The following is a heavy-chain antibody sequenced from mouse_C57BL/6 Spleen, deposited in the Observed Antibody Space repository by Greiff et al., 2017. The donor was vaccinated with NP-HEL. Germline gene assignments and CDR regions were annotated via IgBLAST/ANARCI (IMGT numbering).Heavy chain of an antibody. CDR1: GYAFSSSW. CDR2: IYPGDGDT. Sequence: VQLQQSGPELVKPGASVKISCKASGYAFSSSWMNWVKQRPGKGLEWIGRIYPGDGDTNYNGKFKGKATLTADKSSSTAYMQLSSLTSDDSAVYFCARLNYYGSSHYWYFDVWGTGTTVTVSS. D-gene: IGHD1-1*01. V-gene: IGHV1-82*01. J-gene: IGHJ1*03. CDR3: ARLNYYGSSHYWYFDV.